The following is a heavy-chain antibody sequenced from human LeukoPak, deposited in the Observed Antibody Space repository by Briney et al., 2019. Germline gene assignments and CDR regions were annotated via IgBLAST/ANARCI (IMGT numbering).Heavy chain of an antibody. CDR3: ARALRYFDWLLEYYFDY. Sequence: ASVKVSCKASGYTFTGYYMHWVRQAPGQGLEWMGWINPNSGGTNYAQKFQGRVTMTRDTSISIAYMELSRLRSDDTAVYYCARALRYFDWLLEYYFDYWGQGTLVTVSS. J-gene: IGHJ4*02. CDR2: INPNSGGT. CDR1: GYTFTGYY. V-gene: IGHV1-2*02. D-gene: IGHD3-9*01.